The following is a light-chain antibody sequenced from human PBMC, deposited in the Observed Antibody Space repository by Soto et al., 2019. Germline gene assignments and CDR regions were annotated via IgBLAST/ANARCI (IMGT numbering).Light chain of an antibody. Sequence: DIQMTQSPSSLSASVGDRVTITCRASQSISSYLNWYQQKPGKAPKLLIYASSSFQSGVPSRFSGSGSGTDFTLTISSLQPEDFVTYYCQQSYSTPYTFGQGTKLESK. V-gene: IGKV1-39*01. CDR3: QQSYSTPYT. CDR2: ASS. CDR1: QSISSY. J-gene: IGKJ2*01.